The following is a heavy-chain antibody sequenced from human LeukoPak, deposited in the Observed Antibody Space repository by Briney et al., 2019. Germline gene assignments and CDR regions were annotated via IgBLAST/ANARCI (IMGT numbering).Heavy chain of an antibody. V-gene: IGHV4-59*08. Sequence: SETLSLTCTVSGASISSNYWTWIRQPAGKGLEWIGFVYYSGSTEYNPSLKRRVTISVDTSKNQFSLKLTSVTAADTAVYYCASTLGSSWQLGSWGQGTLVTVSS. J-gene: IGHJ5*02. CDR1: GASISSNY. CDR3: ASTLGSSWQLGS. CDR2: VYYSGST. D-gene: IGHD6-13*01.